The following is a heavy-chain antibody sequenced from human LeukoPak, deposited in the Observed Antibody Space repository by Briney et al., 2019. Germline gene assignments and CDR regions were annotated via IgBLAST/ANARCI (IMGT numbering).Heavy chain of an antibody. CDR2: INHSGST. D-gene: IGHD1-26*01. V-gene: IGHV4-34*01. CDR1: GGSXXGYY. Sequence: XXSLTXXXXGGSXXGYYWSWIRQPPGKGLEWIGEINHSGSTNYNPSLKSRVTISVDTSKNQFSLKLSSVTAADTAVYYCARKRGSYYFDYWGQGTLVTVSS. J-gene: IGHJ4*02. CDR3: ARKRGSYYFDY.